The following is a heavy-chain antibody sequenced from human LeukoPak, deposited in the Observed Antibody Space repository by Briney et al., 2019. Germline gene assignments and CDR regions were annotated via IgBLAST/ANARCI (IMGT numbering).Heavy chain of an antibody. CDR2: IKSKTDGGTT. CDR3: TTSIVRGSLLVY. D-gene: IGHD3-10*01. CDR1: GFTFSNAW. J-gene: IGHJ4*02. Sequence: GGSLRLSCAASGFTFSNAWMSWVRQAPGKGLEWVGRIKSKTDGGTTDYAAPVKGRFTISRDDSKNTLYLQMNSLKTEDTAVYYCTTSIVRGSLLVYWGQGTLVTVSS. V-gene: IGHV3-15*01.